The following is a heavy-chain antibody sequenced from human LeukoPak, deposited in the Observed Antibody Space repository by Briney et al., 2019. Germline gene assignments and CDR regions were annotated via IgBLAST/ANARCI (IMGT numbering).Heavy chain of an antibody. D-gene: IGHD3-22*01. V-gene: IGHV4-34*01. CDR3: ARHGDYYDSS. CDR1: GGSFSDYY. J-gene: IGHJ4*02. Sequence: PSETLSLTCAVYGGSFSDYYWSWIRQPPGKGLEWIGEINHRGSTNYNPSLKSRVTMSVDTSKNQFSLKLSSVTAADTAVYYCARHGDYYDSSWGQGTLVTVSS. CDR2: INHRGST.